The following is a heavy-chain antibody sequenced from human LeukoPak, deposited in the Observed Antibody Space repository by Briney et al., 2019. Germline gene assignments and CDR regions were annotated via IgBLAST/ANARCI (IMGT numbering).Heavy chain of an antibody. J-gene: IGHJ4*02. CDR1: GFTFSSYS. V-gene: IGHV3-21*01. CDR2: ISTSSSYI. D-gene: IGHD5-12*01. CDR3: AKDPSATWGYYFDY. Sequence: GGSLRLSCAASGFTFSSYSMNWVRQAPGKGLEWVSSISTSSSYIYYADSVKGRFTISRDNSKNTLYLQMNSLRAEDTAVYYCAKDPSATWGYYFDYWGQGTLVTVSS.